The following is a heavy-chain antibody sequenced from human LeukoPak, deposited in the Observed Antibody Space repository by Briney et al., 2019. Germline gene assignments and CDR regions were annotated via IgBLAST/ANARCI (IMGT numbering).Heavy chain of an antibody. D-gene: IGHD6-13*01. J-gene: IGHJ6*03. CDR3: AREGSSSWYYYYYYMDV. V-gene: IGHV3-30*04. CDR2: VLEDGSYQ. Sequence: GGSLRLSCAASGFTFSNYIMHWVRQAPGKGLDWVAVVLEDGSYQYYADSVKGRFTISRDNAKNSLYLQMNSLRAEDTAVYYCAREGSSSWYYYYYYMDVWGKGTTVTVSS. CDR1: GFTFSNYI.